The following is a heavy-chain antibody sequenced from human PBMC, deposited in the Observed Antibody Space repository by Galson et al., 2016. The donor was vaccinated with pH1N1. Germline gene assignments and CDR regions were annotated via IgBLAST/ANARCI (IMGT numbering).Heavy chain of an antibody. D-gene: IGHD1-26*01. V-gene: IGHV3-21*01. J-gene: IGHJ6*03. CDR1: GFTFTAYS. Sequence: SLRLSCAASGFTFTAYSMNWVRQAPGKGLEWVASIASNSFHIYYTDSVRGRFTISRDNAKNSLYLHMSSLSAEDTAVYYCARDPGRPRLFYMDVWGKGTTVAVS. CDR3: ARDPGRPRLFYMDV. CDR2: IASNSFHI.